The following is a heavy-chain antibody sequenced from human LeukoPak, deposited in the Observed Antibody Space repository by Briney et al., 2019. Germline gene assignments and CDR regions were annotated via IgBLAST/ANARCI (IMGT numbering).Heavy chain of an antibody. CDR3: TTGPGNSGY. CDR1: GFTFSNAW. J-gene: IGHJ4*02. V-gene: IGHV3-15*01. Sequence: GGSLRLSCAASGFTFSNAWMSWVRQAPGKGLEWVGRIKSTTVDATPEYAAPVKGRFTISRDDSKDTVYLHMNSLKTEDTALYYCTTGPGNSGYWGQGTLVTVSS. CDR2: IKSTTVDATP. D-gene: IGHD4-23*01.